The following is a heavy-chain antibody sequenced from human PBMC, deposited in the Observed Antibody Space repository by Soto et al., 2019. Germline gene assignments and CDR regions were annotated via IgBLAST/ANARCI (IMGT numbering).Heavy chain of an antibody. D-gene: IGHD7-27*01. CDR2: ISSSSSTI. CDR1: GFTFSSYS. Sequence: GGSLRLSCVASGFTFSSYSMNWVRQAPGKGLEWVSYISSSSSTIYYADSVKGRFTISRDNAKNSLYLQMNSLRDEDTAVYYCASSETGDWYFDLWGRGTLVTVSS. V-gene: IGHV3-48*02. J-gene: IGHJ2*01. CDR3: ASSETGDWYFDL.